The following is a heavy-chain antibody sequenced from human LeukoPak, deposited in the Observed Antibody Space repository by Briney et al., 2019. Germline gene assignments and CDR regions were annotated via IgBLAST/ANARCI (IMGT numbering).Heavy chain of an antibody. J-gene: IGHJ4*02. V-gene: IGHV3-30*01. Sequence: GRSLRLSCAASGFTFSSYAMHWVRQAPGKGLEWVAVISYDGSNKYYADSVKGRFTISRDNSKSTLYLQMNSLRAEDTAVYYCARDLGKDIVVVPAAIPGYWGQGTLVTVSS. D-gene: IGHD2-2*02. CDR2: ISYDGSNK. CDR1: GFTFSSYA. CDR3: ARDLGKDIVVVPAAIPGY.